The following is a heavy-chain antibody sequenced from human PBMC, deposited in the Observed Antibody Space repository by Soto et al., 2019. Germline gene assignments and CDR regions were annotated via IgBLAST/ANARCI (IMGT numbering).Heavy chain of an antibody. CDR1: GFTFSSYW. J-gene: IGHJ6*03. CDR3: AREEGSPYYYYYYMDV. V-gene: IGHV3-7*01. Sequence: VQLVESGGGLVQPGGSLRLSCAASGFTFSSYWMSWVRQAPGKGLEWVANIKQDGSEKYYVDSVKGRFTISRDNAKNSLYLQMNSLRAEDTAVYYCAREEGSPYYYYYYMDVWGKGTTVTVSS. CDR2: IKQDGSEK.